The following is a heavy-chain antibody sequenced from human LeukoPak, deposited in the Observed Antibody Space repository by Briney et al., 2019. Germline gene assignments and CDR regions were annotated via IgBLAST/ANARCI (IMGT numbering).Heavy chain of an antibody. CDR2: IYYSGST. V-gene: IGHV4-59*08. CDR1: GGSISSYY. D-gene: IGHD5-18*01. J-gene: IGHJ4*02. Sequence: PSETLSLTCTVSGGSISSYYWSWIRQPPGKGPEWIGYIYYSGSTNYNPSLKSRVTISVDTSKNQFSLKLSSVTAADTAVYYCARHVPWGTATVFDYWGQGTLVTVSS. CDR3: ARHVPWGTATVFDY.